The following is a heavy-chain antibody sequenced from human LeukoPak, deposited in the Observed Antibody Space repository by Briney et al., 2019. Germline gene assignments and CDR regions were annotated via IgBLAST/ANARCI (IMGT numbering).Heavy chain of an antibody. J-gene: IGHJ4*02. CDR2: ISYDGSNK. V-gene: IGHV3-30*18. D-gene: IGHD3-9*01. CDR1: GFTFSSYG. CDR3: AKEYDDILTGYSGGFDY. Sequence: GGSLRLSCAASGFTFSSYGMHWVGQAPGKGLEWVAVISYDGSNKYYADSVKGRFTISRDNSKNTLYLQMNSLRAEDTAVYYCAKEYDDILTGYSGGFDYWGQGTLVTVSS.